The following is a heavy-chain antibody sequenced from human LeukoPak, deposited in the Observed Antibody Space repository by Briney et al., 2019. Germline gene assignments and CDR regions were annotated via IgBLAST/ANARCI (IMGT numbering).Heavy chain of an antibody. CDR3: AKHFTRSRTALDY. V-gene: IGHV3-23*01. CDR2: ISDSDDIT. D-gene: IGHD3-10*01. J-gene: IGHJ4*02. CDR1: GFTFSSYA. Sequence: SGGSLRLSCAASGFTFSSYAMSWVRQAPGKGLEWVSTISDSDDITYYADSVKGRFTISRDNSKNTLYLQMNSLRAEDTAVYYCAKHFTRSRTALDYWGQGTLVTVSS.